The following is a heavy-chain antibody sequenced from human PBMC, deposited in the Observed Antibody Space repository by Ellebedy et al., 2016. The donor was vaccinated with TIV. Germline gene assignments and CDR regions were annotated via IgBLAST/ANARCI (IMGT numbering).Heavy chain of an antibody. D-gene: IGHD3-10*01. Sequence: GESLKISXAASGFIFSSYNMNWVRQAPGKGQEWVSSISSGSSYAYYADSVKGRFTISRDNAKNSLYLQMNSLRAEDTAVYYCAHATVRAWGQGTLVTVSS. CDR1: GFIFSSYN. J-gene: IGHJ5*02. V-gene: IGHV3-21*01. CDR3: AHATVRA. CDR2: ISSGSSYA.